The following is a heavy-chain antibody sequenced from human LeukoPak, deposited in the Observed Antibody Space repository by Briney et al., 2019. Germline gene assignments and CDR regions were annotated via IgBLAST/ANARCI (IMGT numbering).Heavy chain of an antibody. V-gene: IGHV3-48*01. D-gene: IGHD3-10*01. CDR3: ARASDYYYGSGSYY. CDR1: GFTFSSYS. Sequence: PGGSLRLSCAASGFTFSSYSMNWVRQAPGKGLEWVSYISSSSSTIYYADSVKGRFTIPRDNAKNSLYLQMNSLRAEDTAVYYCARASDYYYGSGSYYWGQGTLVTVSS. J-gene: IGHJ4*02. CDR2: ISSSSSTI.